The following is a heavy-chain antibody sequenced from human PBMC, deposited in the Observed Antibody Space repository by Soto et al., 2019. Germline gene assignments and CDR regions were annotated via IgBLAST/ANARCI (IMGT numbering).Heavy chain of an antibody. J-gene: IGHJ4*02. V-gene: IGHV3-23*01. CDR3: AKNPGYYYDSTGYHFDY. D-gene: IGHD3-22*01. Sequence: GGSLRLSCAASEFTCSNYSMSWVRQAPGKGLEWVSAISYGGGTTYYADSVKGRFTISRDNSKNTLYLQMNSLRAEDTAVYYCAKNPGYYYDSTGYHFDYWGQGTLVTVS. CDR2: ISYGGGTT. CDR1: EFTCSNYS.